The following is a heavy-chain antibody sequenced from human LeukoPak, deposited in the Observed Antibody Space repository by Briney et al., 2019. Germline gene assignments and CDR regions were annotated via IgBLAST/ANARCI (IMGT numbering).Heavy chain of an antibody. Sequence: SVTVSCTASGGTFSSYAISWVRQAPGQGLEWMGRIIPILGIANYAQKFQGRVTITADKSTSTDYMELSSLRSEDTAVYYCARYYDSSGYYSGLVHFDIWGQGTMVTVSS. CDR1: GGTFSSYA. CDR2: IIPILGIA. D-gene: IGHD3-22*01. V-gene: IGHV1-69*04. J-gene: IGHJ3*02. CDR3: ARYYDSSGYYSGLVHFDI.